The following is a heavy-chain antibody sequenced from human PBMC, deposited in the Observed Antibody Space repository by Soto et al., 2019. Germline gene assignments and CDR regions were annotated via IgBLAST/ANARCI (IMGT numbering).Heavy chain of an antibody. D-gene: IGHD3-3*01. J-gene: IGHJ4*02. CDR2: ISGSGGST. CDR1: GFTFSSYA. Sequence: GVLRLSCAASGFTFSSYAMSWVRQAPGKGLEWVSAISGSGGSTYYADSVKGRFTISRDNSKNTLYLQMNSLRAEDTAVYYCANDFWSGYYSIDYWGQGTLVTVSS. CDR3: ANDFWSGYYSIDY. V-gene: IGHV3-23*01.